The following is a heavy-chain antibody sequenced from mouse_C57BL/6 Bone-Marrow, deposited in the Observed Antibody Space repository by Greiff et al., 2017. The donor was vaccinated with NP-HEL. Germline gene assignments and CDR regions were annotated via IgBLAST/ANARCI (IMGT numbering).Heavy chain of an antibody. CDR1: GYTFTSYG. V-gene: IGHV1-81*01. D-gene: IGHD1-1*01. CDR3: ARWRYYGSSRLFAY. Sequence: VKLVESGAELARPGASVKLSCKASGYTFTSYGISWVKQRTGQGLEWIGEIYPRSGNTYYNEKFKGKATLTADKSSSTAYMELRSLTSEDSAVYFCARWRYYGSSRLFAYWGKGTLVTVSA. CDR2: IYPRSGNT. J-gene: IGHJ3*01.